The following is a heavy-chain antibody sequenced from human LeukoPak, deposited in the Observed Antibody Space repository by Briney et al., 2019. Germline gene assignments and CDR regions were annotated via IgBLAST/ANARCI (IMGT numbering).Heavy chain of an antibody. Sequence: PGGSLRLSRAASGFSCADFGMHWVRQAPGKGLEWVAVLWNGGFDHFYRDSVRGRFTISRDVSKNTLYLQMDGLRADDTAVYYCARDVETLLNRMDVWGQGTTVIVSS. J-gene: IGHJ6*02. CDR3: ARDVETLLNRMDV. V-gene: IGHV3-33*01. CDR2: LWNGGFDH. D-gene: IGHD5-18*01. CDR1: GFSCADFG.